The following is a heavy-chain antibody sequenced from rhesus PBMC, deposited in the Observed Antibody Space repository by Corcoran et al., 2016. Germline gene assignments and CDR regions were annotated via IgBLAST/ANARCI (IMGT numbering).Heavy chain of an antibody. Sequence: QVLLQESGPGLVKPSETLSLTCAVSGVSLYGNYWSWVRQSPGKGLEWLGYSSGNTENTSYNPSLGGRVTISKDTSQNQYSLMLTSVTAADTAIYYCARDAIALDVWGRGVLVTVSS. CDR1: GVSLYGNY. CDR3: ARDAIALDV. V-gene: IGHV4-147*01. CDR2: SSGNTENT. J-gene: IGHJ5-2*02.